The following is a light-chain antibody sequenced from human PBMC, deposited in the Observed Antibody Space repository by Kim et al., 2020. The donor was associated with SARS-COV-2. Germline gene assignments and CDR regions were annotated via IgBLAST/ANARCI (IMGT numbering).Light chain of an antibody. CDR2: GTS. V-gene: IGKV3-15*01. CDR3: QQYNNWRGT. CDR1: QSVSSN. Sequence: EIVMTQSPATLSVSPGERATLSCRASQSVSSNLAWYQHKPGQAPRLLIYGTSTRATGIPARFSGSGSGTEFTLTISSLQSEDFAIYYCQQYNNWRGTFGQGTKVDIK. J-gene: IGKJ1*01.